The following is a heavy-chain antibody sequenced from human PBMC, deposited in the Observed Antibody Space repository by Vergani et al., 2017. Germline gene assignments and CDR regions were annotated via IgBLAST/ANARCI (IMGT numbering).Heavy chain of an antibody. CDR3: AGGYYYGSGTKSPFDP. CDR2: INHSGST. V-gene: IGHV4-34*01. D-gene: IGHD3-10*01. J-gene: IGHJ5*02. CDR1: GGSFSGYY. Sequence: QVQLQQWGAGLLKPSETLSLTCAVYGGSFSGYYWSWIRQPPGKGLEWIGEINHSGSTNYNPSLKSRVTISVDTSKNQFSLKLSSVTAADTAVYYCAGGYYYGSGTKSPFDPGGQGTLVTVSS.